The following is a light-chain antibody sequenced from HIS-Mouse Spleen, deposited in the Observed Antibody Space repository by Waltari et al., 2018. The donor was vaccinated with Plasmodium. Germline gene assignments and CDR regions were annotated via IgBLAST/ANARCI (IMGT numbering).Light chain of an antibody. Sequence: SYELTQPPSVSVSPGQTARITCSGDALPKKYAYWYQQKSGQAPVLVIYEDSKRPSGIPGRVPGPGSGTMATLTISGAQVEDEADYYCYSTDSSGNHRVFGGGTKLTVL. CDR3: YSTDSSGNHRV. CDR2: EDS. J-gene: IGLJ3*02. V-gene: IGLV3-10*01. CDR1: ALPKKY.